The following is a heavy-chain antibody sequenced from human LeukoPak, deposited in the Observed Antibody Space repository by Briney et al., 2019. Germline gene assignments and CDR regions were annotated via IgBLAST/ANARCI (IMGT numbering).Heavy chain of an antibody. CDR2: ISSSGSTI. V-gene: IGHV3-11*01. CDR1: GGSISSYY. Sequence: LSLTCTVSGGSISSYYWSWIRQAPGKGLEWDSYISSSGSTIYYADSVKGRFTISRDNAKNSLYLQMNSLRAEDTAVYYCARDDYDSSGYESLYYFDYWGQGTLVTVSS. CDR3: ARDDYDSSGYESLYYFDY. D-gene: IGHD3-22*01. J-gene: IGHJ4*02.